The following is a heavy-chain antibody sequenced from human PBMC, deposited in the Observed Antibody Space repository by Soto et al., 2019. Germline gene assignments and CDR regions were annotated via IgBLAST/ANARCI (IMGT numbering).Heavy chain of an antibody. CDR2: IIPIFATA. CDR3: ARSITGTVSYYYGMDV. J-gene: IGHJ6*02. CDR1: GGTFSSYA. D-gene: IGHD1-20*01. V-gene: IGHV1-69*12. Sequence: QVQLVQSGAEVKKPGSSVKVSCKASGGTFSSYAISWVRQAPGQGLEWMGGIIPIFATAGYAQKFQGRVTITADASTSTAYMELGSLRSEDTDVYYCARSITGTVSYYYGMDVWGQGTTVTVSS.